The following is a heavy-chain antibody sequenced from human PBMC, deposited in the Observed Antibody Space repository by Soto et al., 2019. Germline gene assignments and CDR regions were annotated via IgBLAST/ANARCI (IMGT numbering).Heavy chain of an antibody. Sequence: QVQLVQSGAEVKKPGSSVKVSCKASGGTFSSYAISWVRQAPGQGLGWMGGIIPIFGTANYAQKFQGRVTITADESTSTAYMELSSLRSEDTAVYYCATHSDYCTNGVCYKGWFDPWGQGTLVTVSS. CDR1: GGTFSSYA. V-gene: IGHV1-69*01. CDR3: ATHSDYCTNGVCYKGWFDP. J-gene: IGHJ5*02. D-gene: IGHD2-8*01. CDR2: IIPIFGTA.